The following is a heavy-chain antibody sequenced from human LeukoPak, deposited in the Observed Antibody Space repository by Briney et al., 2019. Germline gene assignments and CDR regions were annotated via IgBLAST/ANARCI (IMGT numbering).Heavy chain of an antibody. V-gene: IGHV3-15*01. Sequence: GGSLRLSCAASGFTFSNAWMSWVRQAPGKGLEWVGRIKSKTDGGTTDYAAPVKGRFTISRGDSKNTLYLQMNSLKTEDTAVYYCTTLTRIAAAGFFSYYYYMDVWGKGTTVTVSS. CDR3: TTLTRIAAAGFFSYYYYMDV. CDR2: IKSKTDGGTT. D-gene: IGHD6-13*01. J-gene: IGHJ6*03. CDR1: GFTFSNAW.